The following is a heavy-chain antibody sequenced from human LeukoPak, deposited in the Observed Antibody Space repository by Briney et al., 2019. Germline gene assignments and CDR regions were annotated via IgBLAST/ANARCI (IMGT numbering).Heavy chain of an antibody. D-gene: IGHD2-8*01. V-gene: IGHV3-23*01. Sequence: GSLRLSCTASGFSFSSYEMNWVRQAPGKGLEWVSAISGSGGSTYYADSVKGRFTISRDNSKNTLYLRMNSLRAEDTAVYYCAKDLSPGVYWGQGTLVTVSS. CDR1: GFSFSSYE. CDR2: ISGSGGST. J-gene: IGHJ4*02. CDR3: AKDLSPGVY.